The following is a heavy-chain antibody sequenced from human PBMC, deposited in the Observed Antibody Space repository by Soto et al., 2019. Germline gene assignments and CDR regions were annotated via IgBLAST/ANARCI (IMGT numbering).Heavy chain of an antibody. V-gene: IGHV2-5*02. CDR2: IYWDGDK. CDR3: AHRLGGSSWNDGFFDF. Sequence: QITLKESGPTLVEPTQTLTLTCTFSGFSLSTNGMGVGWIRQPPGKALEWLSLIYWDGDKRYNPSLKTRITMTKDTSRNQVALTMTDMEPKDTATYFCAHRLGGSSWNDGFFDFWGQGFPVTVS. CDR1: GFSLSTNGMG. D-gene: IGHD1-1*01. J-gene: IGHJ4*02.